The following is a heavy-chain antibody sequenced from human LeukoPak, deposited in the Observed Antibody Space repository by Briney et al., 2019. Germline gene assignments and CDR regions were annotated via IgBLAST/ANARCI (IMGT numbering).Heavy chain of an antibody. Sequence: GGSLRLSCAASGFTVSSNYMSWVRRAPGKGLEWVSVFYSGGSRYYADSVKGRLTISRDNSKNTLYFQMNSLRAEDTAVYYCARGTFYGGNSPFAFDIWGQGTMVTVSS. D-gene: IGHD4-23*01. V-gene: IGHV3-53*01. CDR3: ARGTFYGGNSPFAFDI. CDR1: GFTVSSNY. CDR2: FYSGGSR. J-gene: IGHJ3*02.